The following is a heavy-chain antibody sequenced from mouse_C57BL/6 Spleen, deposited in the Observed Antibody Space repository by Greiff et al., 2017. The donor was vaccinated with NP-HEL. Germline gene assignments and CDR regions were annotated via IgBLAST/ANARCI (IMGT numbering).Heavy chain of an antibody. Sequence: DVMLVESGGGLVKPGGSLKLSCAASGFTFSSYTMSWVRQTPEKRLEWVATISGGGGNTYYPDSVKGRFTISRDNAKNTLYLQMSSLRSEDTALYYCAGRSYFDYWGQGTTLTVSS. CDR3: AGRSYFDY. CDR1: GFTFSSYT. CDR2: ISGGGGNT. V-gene: IGHV5-9*01. J-gene: IGHJ2*01.